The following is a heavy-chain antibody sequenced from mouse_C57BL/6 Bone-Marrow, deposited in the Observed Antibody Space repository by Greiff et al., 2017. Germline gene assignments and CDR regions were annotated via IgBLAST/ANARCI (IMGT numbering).Heavy chain of an antibody. J-gene: IGHJ1*03. CDR1: GYTFTTSP. Sequence: VQLQESGAELVKPGASVKMSCKASGYTFTTSPIEWMKQNHGKSLEWIGNFHPYNDDTKYNEKFKGKATLTVEKSSSTVYLELIRLTSDDSAVYYCAITTVVGGYFDVWGTGTTVTVSS. V-gene: IGHV1-47*01. CDR3: AITTVVGGYFDV. D-gene: IGHD1-1*01. CDR2: FHPYNDDT.